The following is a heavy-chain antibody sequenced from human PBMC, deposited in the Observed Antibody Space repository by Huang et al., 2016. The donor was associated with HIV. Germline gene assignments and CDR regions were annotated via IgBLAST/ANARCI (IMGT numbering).Heavy chain of an antibody. J-gene: IGHJ3*02. CDR2: INMDGRTT. V-gene: IGHV3-74*01. Sequence: EEHLVESGGGLVQPGGSLRLSCEASGFKFSNYWMQWVRQAPGKGLIWVSRINMDGRTTDYADSVKGRFTISRDNAKNSLYLQMSSLTAEDTAIYYCARAGGFEIWGQGTVVTVSS. CDR1: GFKFSNYW. CDR3: ARAGGFEI. D-gene: IGHD2-15*01.